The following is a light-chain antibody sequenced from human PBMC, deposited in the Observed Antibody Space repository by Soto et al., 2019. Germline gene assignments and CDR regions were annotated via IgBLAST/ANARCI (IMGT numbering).Light chain of an antibody. CDR3: QQRSNWPQIT. CDR2: DAS. J-gene: IGKJ5*01. CDR1: QSVSSY. Sequence: EIVLTQSPSTLSLSPGERATFSCRASQSVSSYLAWYQQKPGQAPRLLIYDASNRATGIPARFSGSGSGTDFTLTISSLEPEDFAVYYCQQRSNWPQITFGQGTRLEIK. V-gene: IGKV3-11*01.